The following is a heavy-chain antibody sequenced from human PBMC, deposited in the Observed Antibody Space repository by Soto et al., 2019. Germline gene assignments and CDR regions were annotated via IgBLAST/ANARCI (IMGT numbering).Heavy chain of an antibody. V-gene: IGHV4-39*01. CDR3: ARLWFNDFWSGYYYYGMDV. CDR2: IYYSGST. CDR1: GGSISSSSYY. J-gene: IGHJ6*02. D-gene: IGHD3-3*01. Sequence: SATLSLTCTVSGGSISSSSYYWGWIRQPPGKGLEWIGSIYYSGSTYYNPSLKSRVTISVDTSKNQFSLKLSSVTAADTAVYYCARLWFNDFWSGYYYYGMDVWGQGTTVTVSS.